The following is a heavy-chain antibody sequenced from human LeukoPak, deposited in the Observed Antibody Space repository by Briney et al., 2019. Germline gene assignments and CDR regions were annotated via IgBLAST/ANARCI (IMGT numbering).Heavy chain of an antibody. J-gene: IGHJ3*02. D-gene: IGHD2-15*01. V-gene: IGHV4-59*08. CDR3: ARQGGYCSGGSCYVLSFYAFDI. CDR1: GGSISSYY. CDR2: IYYSGST. Sequence: SETLSLTCTVSGGSISSYYWSWIRQPPGKGLEWIGYIYYSGSTNYNPSLKSRVTISVDTSKNQFSLKLSSVTAADTAVHYCARQGGYCSGGSCYVLSFYAFDIWGQGTMVTVSS.